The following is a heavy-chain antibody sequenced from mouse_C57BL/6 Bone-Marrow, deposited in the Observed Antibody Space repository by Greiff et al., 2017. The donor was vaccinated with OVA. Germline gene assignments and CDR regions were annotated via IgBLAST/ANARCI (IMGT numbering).Heavy chain of an antibody. CDR3: ARSKVYYYGSSPFAY. Sequence: VKLQESGAELARPGASVKLSCKASGYTFTSYGISWVKQRTGQGLEWIGEIYPRSGNTYYNEKFKGKATLTADKSSSTAYMELRSLTSEDSAVYFCARSKVYYYGSSPFAYWGQGTLVTVSA. J-gene: IGHJ3*01. CDR1: GYTFTSYG. CDR2: IYPRSGNT. V-gene: IGHV1-81*01. D-gene: IGHD1-1*01.